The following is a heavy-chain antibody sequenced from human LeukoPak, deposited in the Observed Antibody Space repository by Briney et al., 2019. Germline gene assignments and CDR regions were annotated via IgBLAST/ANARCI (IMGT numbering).Heavy chain of an antibody. CDR1: GYTFTSYG. CDR2: TSAYNGNT. CDR3: ALQTVNLDY. Sequence: GASVKVSCTASGYTFTSYGISWVRQAPGQGLEWMGWTSAYNGNTNYAQKLQGRVTMTTDTSTSTTYMELRSLRSDDTAVNYCALQTVNLDYWGQGTLVTVSS. J-gene: IGHJ4*02. D-gene: IGHD4-17*01. V-gene: IGHV1-18*01.